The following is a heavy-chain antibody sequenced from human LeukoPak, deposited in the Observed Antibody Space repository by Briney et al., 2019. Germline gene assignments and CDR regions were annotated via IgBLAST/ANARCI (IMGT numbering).Heavy chain of an antibody. Sequence: ASQTLSLTCTVSGGSVSSGGYYWSWIRQPPGKGLEWIGYIYHSGSTYYNPSLKSRVTISVDTSKNQFSLKLSSVTAADTAVYYCARGESLGLYYSSSWYHYFDYWGQGTLVTVSS. J-gene: IGHJ4*02. D-gene: IGHD6-13*01. CDR2: IYHSGST. CDR3: ARGESLGLYYSSSWYHYFDY. V-gene: IGHV4-30-2*02. CDR1: GGSVSSGGYY.